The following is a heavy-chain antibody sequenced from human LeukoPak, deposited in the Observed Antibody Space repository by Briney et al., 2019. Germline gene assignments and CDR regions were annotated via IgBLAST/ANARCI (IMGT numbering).Heavy chain of an antibody. CDR1: GYSIGSGYY. Sequence: PSETLSHTCTVSGYSIGSGYYWDWIRQPPGKGLEWIGEINHSGSTNYNPSLKSRVTISADTSKNQFSLKLSSVTAADTAVYYCARGYYDILTGYYKDYWGQGTLVTVSS. CDR2: INHSGST. J-gene: IGHJ4*02. CDR3: ARGYYDILTGYYKDY. V-gene: IGHV4-38-2*02. D-gene: IGHD3-9*01.